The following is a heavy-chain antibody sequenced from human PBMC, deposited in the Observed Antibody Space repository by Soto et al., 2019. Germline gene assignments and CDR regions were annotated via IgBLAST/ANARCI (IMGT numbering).Heavy chain of an antibody. V-gene: IGHV1-18*04. Sequence: ASVKVSCKASGYTFTSYGISWVRQAPGQGLEWMGWISAYNGNTNYAQKLQGRVTMTTDTSTSTAYMELRSLRSDDTAVYYCARDSVWDSSSWYNYYYGMDVWGQGPTVTVSS. CDR1: GYTFTSYG. D-gene: IGHD6-13*01. CDR2: ISAYNGNT. CDR3: ARDSVWDSSSWYNYYYGMDV. J-gene: IGHJ6*02.